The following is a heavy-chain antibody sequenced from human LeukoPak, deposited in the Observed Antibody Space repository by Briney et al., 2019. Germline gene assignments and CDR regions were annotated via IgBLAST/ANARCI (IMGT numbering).Heavy chain of an antibody. CDR1: GGSISSYY. V-gene: IGHV4-59*01. D-gene: IGHD6-19*01. CDR2: IYYSGST. CDR3: AREKGQWLGTYYYYYYMDV. J-gene: IGHJ6*03. Sequence: SETLSLTCTVSGGSISSYYWSWIRQPLGKGLEWIGYIYYSGSTNYNPSLKSRVTISVDTSKNQFSLKLSSVTAADTAVYYCAREKGQWLGTYYYYYYMDVWGKGTTVTVSS.